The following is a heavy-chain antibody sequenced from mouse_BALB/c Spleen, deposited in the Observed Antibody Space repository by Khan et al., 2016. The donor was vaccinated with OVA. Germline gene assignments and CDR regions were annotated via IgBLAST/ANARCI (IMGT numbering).Heavy chain of an antibody. J-gene: IGHJ2*01. CDR2: INPTTGYT. Sequence: QVQLKQSGAELAKPGASVKMSCKASGYTFINYWMNWVKQRPGQGLEWIGYINPTTGYTEYNQKFKDKATLTADKSSSTAHMQLSSLTSEDSASYYCARRGLRWDFDYWGQGTTLPVSS. V-gene: IGHV1-7*01. CDR3: ARRGLRWDFDY. D-gene: IGHD1-1*01. CDR1: GYTFINYW.